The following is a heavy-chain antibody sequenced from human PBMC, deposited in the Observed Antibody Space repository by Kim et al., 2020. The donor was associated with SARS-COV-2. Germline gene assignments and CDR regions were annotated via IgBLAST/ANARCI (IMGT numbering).Heavy chain of an antibody. J-gene: IGHJ6*02. CDR3: ARERSAGYCSGGSCVNGLDV. CDR2: IYTSGST. CDR1: GGSISSYY. D-gene: IGHD2-15*01. Sequence: SETLSLTCTVSGGSISSYYWSWIRQPAGKGLEWIGRIYTSGSTNYNPSLKSRVTMSVDTSKNQFSLKLSSVTAADTAVYYCARERSAGYCSGGSCVNGLDVWGQGTTVTVSS. V-gene: IGHV4-4*07.